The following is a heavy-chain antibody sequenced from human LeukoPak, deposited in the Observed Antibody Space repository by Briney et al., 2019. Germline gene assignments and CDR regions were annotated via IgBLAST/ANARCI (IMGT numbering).Heavy chain of an antibody. D-gene: IGHD3-3*01. CDR1: GGSISSYY. Sequence: SETLSLTCTVSGGSISSYYWSWIRQPPGKGLEWIGYIYYSGSTNYNPSLKSRVTISVDTSKNQFSLKLRSVTAADTAAYYCARGSWSGYYSAYYYMDVWGKGTTVTVPS. CDR2: IYYSGST. V-gene: IGHV4-59*01. J-gene: IGHJ6*03. CDR3: ARGSWSGYYSAYYYMDV.